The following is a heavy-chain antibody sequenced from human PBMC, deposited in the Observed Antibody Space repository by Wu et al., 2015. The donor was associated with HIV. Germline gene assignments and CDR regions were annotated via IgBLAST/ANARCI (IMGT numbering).Heavy chain of an antibody. CDR1: GYTFTSYG. J-gene: IGHJ3*02. CDR3: ARDHKAPYYDILTGPVGSAFDI. V-gene: IGHV1-18*01. CDR2: ISAYNGNT. Sequence: QVQLVQSGAEVKKPGASVKVSCKASGYTFTSYGISWVRQAPGQGLEWMGWISAYNGNTNYAQKLQGRVTMTTDTSTSTAYMELRSLRSDDTAVYYCARDHKAPYYDILTGPVGSAFDIWGQGTMVTVSS. D-gene: IGHD3-9*01.